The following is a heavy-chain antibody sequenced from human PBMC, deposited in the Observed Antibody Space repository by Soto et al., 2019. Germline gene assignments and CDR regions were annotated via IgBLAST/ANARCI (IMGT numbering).Heavy chain of an antibody. CDR3: ARQVKQWLVLFDAFDI. D-gene: IGHD6-19*01. V-gene: IGHV4-39*01. J-gene: IGHJ3*02. CDR1: GGSISSSSYY. Sequence: SETLSLTCTVSGGSISSSSYYWGWIRQPPGKGLEWIGSIYYSGSTYYNPSLKSRVTISVDTSKNQFSLKLSSVTAADTAVYYCARQVKQWLVLFDAFDIWGQGTMVTVSS. CDR2: IYYSGST.